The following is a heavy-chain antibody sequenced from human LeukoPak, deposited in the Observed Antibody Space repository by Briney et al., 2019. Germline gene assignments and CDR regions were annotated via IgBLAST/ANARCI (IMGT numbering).Heavy chain of an antibody. V-gene: IGHV4-4*07. CDR1: GGSISSYY. D-gene: IGHD3-22*01. CDR3: ARVYDSSGYYPENWFDP. Sequence: MSSETLSLTCTVSGGSISSYYWSWIRQPAGKGLEWIGRIYTSGSTNYNPSLKSRVTISVDKSKNQFSLKLSSVTAADTAVYYCARVYDSSGYYPENWFDPWGQGTLVTVSS. CDR2: IYTSGST. J-gene: IGHJ5*02.